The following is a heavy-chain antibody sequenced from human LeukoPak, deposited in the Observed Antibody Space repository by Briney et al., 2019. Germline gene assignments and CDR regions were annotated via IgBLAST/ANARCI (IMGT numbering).Heavy chain of an antibody. CDR2: IKSKTDGGTT. CDR3: TTHYYDSSEDC. Sequence: PGGSLRLSCAASGFTFSNAWMSWVRQAPGKGLEWVGRIKSKTDGGTTDYAAPAKGRFTISRDDSKNTLYLQMNSLKTEDTAVYYCTTHYYDSSEDCWGQGTLVTVSS. V-gene: IGHV3-15*01. D-gene: IGHD3-22*01. J-gene: IGHJ4*02. CDR1: GFTFSNAW.